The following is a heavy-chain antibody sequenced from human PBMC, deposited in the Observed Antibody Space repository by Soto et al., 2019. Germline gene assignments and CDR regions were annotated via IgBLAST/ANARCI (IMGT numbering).Heavy chain of an antibody. CDR1: GFTFSDYA. CDR2: VSHDGRNT. J-gene: IGHJ4*02. Sequence: VQLVESGGGVVQPGRSLRLSCAASGFTFSDYAMHWVRQAPGKGLEWVAVVSHDGRNTHYADSVKGRFTISRDSSKNTVCLGMTSLRAEDTAVYYCAKGGRQWLVTCDFNYWGQGALVTVSS. V-gene: IGHV3-30*18. CDR3: AKGGRQWLVTCDFNY. D-gene: IGHD6-19*01.